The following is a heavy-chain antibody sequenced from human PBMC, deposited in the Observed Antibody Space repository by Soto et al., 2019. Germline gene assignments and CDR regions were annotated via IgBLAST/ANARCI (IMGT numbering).Heavy chain of an antibody. CDR3: ARRLGVVVDARYYYYYGMDV. V-gene: IGHV1-69*13. CDR1: GGTFSSYA. CDR2: IIPIFGTA. Sequence: SVKVSCKASGGTFSSYAISWVRQAPGQGLEWMGGIIPIFGTANYAQKFQGRVTITADESTSTAYMELSSLRSEDTAVYYCARRLGVVVDARYYYYYGMDVWGQGTTVTVSS. J-gene: IGHJ6*02. D-gene: IGHD2-15*01.